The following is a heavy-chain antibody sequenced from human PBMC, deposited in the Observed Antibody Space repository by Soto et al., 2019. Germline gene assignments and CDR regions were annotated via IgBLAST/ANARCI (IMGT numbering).Heavy chain of an antibody. D-gene: IGHD4-17*01. CDR2: IKQDGSEK. V-gene: IGHV3-7*01. J-gene: IGHJ4*02. CDR3: ARGQDYGSLYYFDY. Sequence: GGSLRLSCAASGFTFSGYLMSWVRQAPGKGLEWVANIKQDGSEKYYVDSVKGRFTISRDNAKNSLYLQMNSLRAEDTAVYYCARGQDYGSLYYFDYWGQGTLVTVSS. CDR1: GFTFSGYL.